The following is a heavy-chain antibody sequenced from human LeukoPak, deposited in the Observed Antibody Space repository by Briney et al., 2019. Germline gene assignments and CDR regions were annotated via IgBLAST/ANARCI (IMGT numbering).Heavy chain of an antibody. J-gene: IGHJ4*02. V-gene: IGHV3-11*03. CDR2: ISSSSSYT. Sequence: GGSQRLSCAASGFTFSDYYMGGIRQAPGKGLEWVSYISSSSSYTNYADSVKGRFTISRDNAKNSLYLQMISLRAEDTAVYYCARMGPWVPFSFDYWGQGTLVTVSS. D-gene: IGHD3-3*01. CDR1: GFTFSDYY. CDR3: ARMGPWVPFSFDY.